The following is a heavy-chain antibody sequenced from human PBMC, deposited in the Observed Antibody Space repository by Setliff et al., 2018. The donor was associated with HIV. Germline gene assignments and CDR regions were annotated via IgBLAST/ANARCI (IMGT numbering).Heavy chain of an antibody. V-gene: IGHV3-30*02. D-gene: IGHD6-19*01. CDR3: ARARGAGPGGWFDP. CDR1: GFNFATAW. Sequence: PGGSLRLSCEASGFNFATAWMNWVRRAPGKGLEWVAFIRYTGNDKSYADSVKGRFTISRDNAKNSLYLQMNSLRAEDTAVYYCARARGAGPGGWFDPWGQGTLVTVSS. CDR2: IRYTGNDK. J-gene: IGHJ5*02.